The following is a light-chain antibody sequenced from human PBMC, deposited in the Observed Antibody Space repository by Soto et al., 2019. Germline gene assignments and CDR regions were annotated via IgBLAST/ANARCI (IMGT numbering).Light chain of an antibody. CDR3: QQYGSSTGIT. CDR1: QSVTSSY. CDR2: GAS. J-gene: IGKJ4*01. Sequence: EIVLTQSPGTLSLSPGERATLSCRASQSVTSSYLAWYQQKPGQAPRLLIFGASSRATGIPDRFSGSGSGTDFTLTISRLEPEDFAVYYCQQYGSSTGITFGGGTKVDNK. V-gene: IGKV3-20*01.